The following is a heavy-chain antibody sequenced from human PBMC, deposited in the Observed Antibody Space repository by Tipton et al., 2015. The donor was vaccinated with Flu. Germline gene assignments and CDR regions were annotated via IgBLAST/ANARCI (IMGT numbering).Heavy chain of an antibody. J-gene: IGHJ3*02. CDR3: ARVRASVIVVAHAFDI. V-gene: IGHV4-59*01. D-gene: IGHD3-22*01. Sequence: TLSLTCTVSGGSISGYYWSWIRQPPGKGLEWIGYIFYSGNTNYNPSLKSRATISLDTSKNQFSLKLSSVTAADTAVYYCARVRASVIVVAHAFDIWGQGTVVTVSS. CDR2: IFYSGNT. CDR1: GGSISGYY.